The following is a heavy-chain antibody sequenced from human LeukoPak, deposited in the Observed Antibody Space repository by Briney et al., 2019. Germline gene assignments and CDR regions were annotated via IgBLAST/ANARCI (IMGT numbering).Heavy chain of an antibody. V-gene: IGHV4-39*07. CDR1: GGSISSSSYY. CDR2: IYYSGST. D-gene: IGHD2-2*01. Sequence: SETLSLTCTVSGGSISSSSYYWGWIRQPPGKGLEWIGSIYYSGSTYYNPSLKSRVTISVDTSKNQFSLKLSSVTAADTAVYYCARGIVVVPAAVDYWGQGTLVTVSS. CDR3: ARGIVVVPAAVDY. J-gene: IGHJ4*02.